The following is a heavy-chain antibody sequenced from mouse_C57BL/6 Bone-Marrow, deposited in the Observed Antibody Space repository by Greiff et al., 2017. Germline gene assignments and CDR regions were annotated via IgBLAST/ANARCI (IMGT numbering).Heavy chain of an antibody. CDR1: GFNIKDYY. D-gene: IGHD1-1*01. CDR3: ARANYYGSSYWFAY. CDR2: IDPEDGET. Sequence: EVKLQESGAELVKPGASVKLSCTASGFNIKDYYMHWVKQRPEQGLEWIGRIDPEDGETKYAQKFQGKATITADTSSNTAYLQLSSLTSEDTAVYYCARANYYGSSYWFAYWGQGTLVTVSA. V-gene: IGHV14-2*01. J-gene: IGHJ3*01.